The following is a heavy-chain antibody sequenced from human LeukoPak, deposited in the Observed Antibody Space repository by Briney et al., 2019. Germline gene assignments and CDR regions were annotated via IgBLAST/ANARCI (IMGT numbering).Heavy chain of an antibody. D-gene: IGHD3-10*01. J-gene: IGHJ3*02. Sequence: GGSLRLSCAASAFSLSSYAMSWVRQAPGKGLEWVSGISSDGGSTYFADSVRGRSIISRDSSKNTLHLQIASLRLEDRAVYYCAKDPGSGFGDGDAFDIWGQGTTVTVSS. CDR2: ISSDGGST. CDR3: AKDPGSGFGDGDAFDI. V-gene: IGHV3-23*01. CDR1: AFSLSSYA.